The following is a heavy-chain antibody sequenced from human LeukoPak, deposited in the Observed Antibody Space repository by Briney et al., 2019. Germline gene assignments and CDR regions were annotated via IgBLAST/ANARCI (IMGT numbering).Heavy chain of an antibody. Sequence: GGSLRLSCAASGFTFSSYGMHWVRQAPGKGLEWVAVIWYDGSNKYYADSVKGRFTISRDNSKNTLYLQMNSLRAEDTAVYYCAITGSGWYYFDYWGQGTLVTVSS. CDR3: AITGSGWYYFDY. D-gene: IGHD6-19*01. V-gene: IGHV3-33*01. CDR2: IWYDGSNK. J-gene: IGHJ4*02. CDR1: GFTFSSYG.